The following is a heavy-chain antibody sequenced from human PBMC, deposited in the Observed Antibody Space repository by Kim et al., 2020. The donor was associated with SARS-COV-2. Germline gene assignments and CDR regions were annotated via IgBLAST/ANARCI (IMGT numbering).Heavy chain of an antibody. D-gene: IGHD3-10*01. V-gene: IGHV3-72*01. J-gene: IGHJ4*02. CDR2: IRGKTSSDTT. CDR3: GRISGWTIGGYSFDF. CDR1: GLTFSDHP. Sequence: GGSLRLSCAASGLTFSDHPLDWVRLAPGKGLEWVGRIRGKTSSDTTEYAASVKGRFTISRDDSKNSLSLQMNSLKTEDTAVYYCGRISGWTIGGYSFDFWGQGTLVTVSS.